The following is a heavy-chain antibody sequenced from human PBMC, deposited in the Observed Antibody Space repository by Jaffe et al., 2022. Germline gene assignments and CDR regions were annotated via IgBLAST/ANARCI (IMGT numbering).Heavy chain of an antibody. V-gene: IGHV4-4*02. Sequence: QVQLQESGPGLVQPSGTLSLTCAVSGGSISSSNWWSWVRQPPGKGLEWIGEIYHSGDTKYNPSLKSRVTISVDNSKNHFSLELSSVTAADTAVYYCARGVPGNWYFDLWGRGTLVTVSS. CDR1: GGSISSSNW. J-gene: IGHJ2*01. CDR3: ARGVPGNWYFDL. D-gene: IGHD6-19*01. CDR2: IYHSGDT.